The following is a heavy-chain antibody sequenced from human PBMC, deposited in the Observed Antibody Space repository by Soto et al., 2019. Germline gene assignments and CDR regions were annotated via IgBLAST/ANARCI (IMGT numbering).Heavy chain of an antibody. CDR2: ISSSSSTI. V-gene: IGHV3-48*01. CDR3: AREPMSTYYDSSGSFDY. Sequence: GGSLRLSCAASGFTFSSYSMNWVRQAPGKGLEWVSYISSSSSTIYYGDSVKGRFTISRDNAKNSLYLQMNSLRAEDTAVYYCAREPMSTYYDSSGSFDYWGQGTLVTVSS. J-gene: IGHJ4*02. CDR1: GFTFSSYS. D-gene: IGHD3-22*01.